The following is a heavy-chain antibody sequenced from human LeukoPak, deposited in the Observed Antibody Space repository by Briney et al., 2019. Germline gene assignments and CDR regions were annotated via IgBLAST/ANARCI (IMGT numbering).Heavy chain of an antibody. V-gene: IGHV3-30*18. CDR1: GLTFSSYG. CDR3: AKLPGGSGSYFDYYYGMDV. CDR2: ISYDGSNN. Sequence: GESLRLSCAASGLTFSSYGMHWVRQAPGKGLEWVGDISYDGSNNYYADSMKGQFTLSRNNSKTMLYLQMNSLRAEDTAVYYCAKLPGGSGSYFDYYYGMDVWGKGTTVTVSS. J-gene: IGHJ6*04. D-gene: IGHD3-10*01.